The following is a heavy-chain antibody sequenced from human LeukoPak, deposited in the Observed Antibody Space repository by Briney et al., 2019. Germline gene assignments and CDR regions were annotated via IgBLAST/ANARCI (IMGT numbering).Heavy chain of an antibody. CDR1: GGSISSDVYY. CDR2: IYASGST. J-gene: IGHJ5*02. V-gene: IGHV4-61*02. Sequence: SQTLSLTCSVSGGSISSDVYYWSWIRQPAGKGLEWIGRIYASGSTTYNSSLKSRVTISMDTAKNQFSLKLTSVTAADTAVYYCAGTRRYCSGGSCYNWFDPWGQGTLVTVSS. D-gene: IGHD2-15*01. CDR3: AGTRRYCSGGSCYNWFDP.